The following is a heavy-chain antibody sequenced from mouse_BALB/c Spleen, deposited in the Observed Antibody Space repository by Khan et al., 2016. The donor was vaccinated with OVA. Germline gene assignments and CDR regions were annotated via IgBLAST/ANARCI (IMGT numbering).Heavy chain of an antibody. V-gene: IGHV2-9*02. J-gene: IGHJ1*01. CDR3: AVAYDSGYWYFDV. CDR1: GFSLTNYG. CDR2: IWAGGST. Sequence: QVQLKESGPGLVAPSQSLSITCTVSGFSLTNYGVHWVRQPPGKGLEWLGVIWAGGSTNYNSALMSRLSISKDNTKSQVFLKMNSLQTDDTAMYYCAVAYDSGYWYFDVWGAGTTVTVSS. D-gene: IGHD2-12*01.